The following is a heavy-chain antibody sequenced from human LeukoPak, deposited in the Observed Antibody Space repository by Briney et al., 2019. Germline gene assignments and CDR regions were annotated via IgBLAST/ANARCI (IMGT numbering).Heavy chain of an antibody. CDR1: GFTFNSFA. CDR2: ISGGGGSST. V-gene: IGHV3-23*01. D-gene: IGHD3-9*01. Sequence: GGSLRLSCAASGFTFNSFAMSWVRQAPGKGVEWVSNISGGGGSSTYYADSVKGRFSICRDNSKNTLYLQMNSLRAEDTAVYYCAKAVGSLTGMFDNWGQGTLVTVSS. CDR3: AKAVGSLTGMFDN. J-gene: IGHJ4*02.